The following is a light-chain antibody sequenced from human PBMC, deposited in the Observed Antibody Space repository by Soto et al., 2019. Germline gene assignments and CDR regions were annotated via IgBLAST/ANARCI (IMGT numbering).Light chain of an antibody. CDR1: QSISNY. J-gene: IGKJ4*01. CDR3: QQYNIYPLT. CDR2: AAS. Sequence: DIQMTQSPSSLSASVGDRVTITCRASQSISNYLNWYQQKPGKAPKLLIYAASSLQSGVPSRFSGSGSGTDFTLTINNLQPEDSATYYCQQYNIYPLTFGGGTKVEIK. V-gene: IGKV1-39*01.